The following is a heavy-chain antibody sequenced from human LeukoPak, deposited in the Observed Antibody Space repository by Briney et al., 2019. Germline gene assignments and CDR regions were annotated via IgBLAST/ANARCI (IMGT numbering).Heavy chain of an antibody. V-gene: IGHV4-59*01. CDR1: GGSISNYW. CDR2: VFDSGST. Sequence: SETLSLTCTVSGGSISNYWWSWIRRPPGKGLEWIGYVFDSGSTNYNPSLKSRVTISVDTSKKQFSLKVSSVTAADTAVYYCARGYSSSWNYLDYWGQGTLVTVSS. CDR3: ARGYSSSWNYLDY. J-gene: IGHJ4*02. D-gene: IGHD6-13*01.